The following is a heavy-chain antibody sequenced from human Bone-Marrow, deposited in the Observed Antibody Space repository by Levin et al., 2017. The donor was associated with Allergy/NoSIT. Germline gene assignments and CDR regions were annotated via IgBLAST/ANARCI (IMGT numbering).Heavy chain of an antibody. J-gene: IGHJ4*02. Sequence: SQTLSLTCTVSGGSISGGGYYWSWIRQHPGKGLEWIGYIYYSGSTYYNPSLKSRVIISVVTSKNQLSLKLTSVTVADTAVYYCARFNGYDFDYWGQGTLVTVSS. V-gene: IGHV4-31*03. CDR2: IYYSGST. CDR3: ARFNGYDFDY. D-gene: IGHD5-12*01. CDR1: GGSISGGGYY.